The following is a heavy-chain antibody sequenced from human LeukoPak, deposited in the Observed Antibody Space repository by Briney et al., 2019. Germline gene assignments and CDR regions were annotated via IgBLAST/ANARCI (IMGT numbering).Heavy chain of an antibody. CDR1: GGSISSYY. J-gene: IGHJ3*02. Sequence: SETLSLTCTVSGGSISSYYWSWIRQPPGKGLEWIGYTYYSGSTNYNPSLKSRVTISVDTSKNQFSLKLSSVTAADTAVYYCARDLAGCCSSTSCPDAFDIWGQGTMVTVSS. CDR3: ARDLAGCCSSTSCPDAFDI. V-gene: IGHV4-59*01. CDR2: TYYSGST. D-gene: IGHD2-2*03.